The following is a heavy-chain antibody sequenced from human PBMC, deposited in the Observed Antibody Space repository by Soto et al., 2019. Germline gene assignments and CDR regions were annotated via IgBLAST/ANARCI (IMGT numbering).Heavy chain of an antibody. V-gene: IGHV1-2*04. Sequence: QVQLVQSGAEVKKPGASVKVSCKASGYTFTGYYMHWVRQAPGQGLEWMGWIKPNSGGTNYAQKCQGWVTMTRDTSISTAYRALSRLRSDDTAVYYCARMSYYDFSSGQTTQPRGLPDYSYYYGMDVWGQGTTVTVSS. CDR2: IKPNSGGT. CDR3: ARMSYYDFSSGQTTQPRGLPDYSYYYGMDV. D-gene: IGHD3-3*01. J-gene: IGHJ6*02. CDR1: GYTFTGYY.